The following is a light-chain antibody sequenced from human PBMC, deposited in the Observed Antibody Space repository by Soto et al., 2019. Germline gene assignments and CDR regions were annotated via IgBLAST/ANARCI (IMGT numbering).Light chain of an antibody. CDR3: QQFDNFPRAIT. Sequence: DIQMTQSPSSLSASVGDRVTITCQASQDISNYLNWYQHKPGKAPKLLIYGASNLETGVPSRFSGSGSGTDFSFTISTLQPEDIATYYCQQFDNFPRAITFGQGTRREIK. V-gene: IGKV1-33*01. CDR2: GAS. CDR1: QDISNY. J-gene: IGKJ5*01.